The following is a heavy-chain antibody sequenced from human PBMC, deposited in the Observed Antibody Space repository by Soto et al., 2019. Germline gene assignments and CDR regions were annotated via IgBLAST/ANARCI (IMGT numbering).Heavy chain of an antibody. V-gene: IGHV3-30*18. CDR1: GFTFSSYG. CDR2: ISYDGSNK. Sequence: PGGSLRLSCAASGFTFSSYGMHWVRQAPGKGLEWVAVISYDGSNKYYADSVKGRFTISRDNSKNTLYLQMNSLRAEDTAVYYCAKHYDYVWGSPWGQGTLVTVSS. J-gene: IGHJ5*02. D-gene: IGHD3-16*01. CDR3: AKHYDYVWGSP.